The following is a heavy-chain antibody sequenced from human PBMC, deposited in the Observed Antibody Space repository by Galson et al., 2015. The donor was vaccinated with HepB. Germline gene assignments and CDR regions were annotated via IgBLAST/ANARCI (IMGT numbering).Heavy chain of an antibody. CDR3: ARGVPSTVTTSYYFDY. J-gene: IGHJ4*02. V-gene: IGHV1-18*04. Sequence: SVKVSCKASGYTFTSYGISWVRQAPGQGLEWMGWISAYNGNTNYAQKLQGRVTMTTDTSTSTAYMELRSLRSDDTAVYYCARGVPSTVTTSYYFDYWGQGTLVTVSS. CDR1: GYTFTSYG. CDR2: ISAYNGNT. D-gene: IGHD4-11*01.